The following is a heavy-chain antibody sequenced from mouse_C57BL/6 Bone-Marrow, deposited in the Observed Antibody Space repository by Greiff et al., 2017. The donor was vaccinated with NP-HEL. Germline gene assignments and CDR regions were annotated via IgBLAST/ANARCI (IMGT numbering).Heavy chain of an antibody. CDR3: ARSYDGRYYAMDY. CDR1: GYTFTNYW. J-gene: IGHJ4*01. CDR2: IYPGGGYT. V-gene: IGHV1-63*01. D-gene: IGHD2-3*01. Sequence: QVQLVESGAELVRPGTSVKMSCKASGYTFTNYWIGWAKQRPGHGLEWIGDIYPGGGYTNYNEKFKGKATLTADKSSSTAYMQFSSLTSEDSAIYYCARSYDGRYYAMDYWGQGTSVTVSS.